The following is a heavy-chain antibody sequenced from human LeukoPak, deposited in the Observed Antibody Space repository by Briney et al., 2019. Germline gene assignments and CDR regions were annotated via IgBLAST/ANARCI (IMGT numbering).Heavy chain of an antibody. J-gene: IGHJ6*02. Sequence: KPGGSLRLSCAASGFTFSNAWMSWVRQAPGKGLEWVGRIKSKTDGGTTDYAAPVKGRFTISRDDSKNTLYLQMNSLQTEDTAVYYCTRGPIQLWIHNGMDVWGQGTTVTVSS. CDR3: TRGPIQLWIHNGMDV. CDR1: GFTFSNAW. D-gene: IGHD5-18*01. CDR2: IKSKTDGGTT. V-gene: IGHV3-15*01.